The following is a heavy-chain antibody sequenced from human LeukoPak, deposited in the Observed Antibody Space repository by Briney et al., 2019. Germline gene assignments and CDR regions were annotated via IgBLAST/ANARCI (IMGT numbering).Heavy chain of an antibody. V-gene: IGHV5-51*01. Sequence: GESLKISCKGSGYTFSNYWIGWVRQMPGKGLEWMGIIYPGDSDTTYSPSFQGQVTISADKSISTAYLQWSSLKASDTAMYYCARRDGYCSSTSCYADYYYGMDVWGQGTTVTVSS. CDR2: IYPGDSDT. D-gene: IGHD2-2*01. J-gene: IGHJ6*02. CDR3: ARRDGYCSSTSCYADYYYGMDV. CDR1: GYTFSNYW.